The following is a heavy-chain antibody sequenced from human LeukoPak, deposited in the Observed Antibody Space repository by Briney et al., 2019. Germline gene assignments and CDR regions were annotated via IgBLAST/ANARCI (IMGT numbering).Heavy chain of an antibody. CDR2: INPNSGGT. CDR3: ARGTGMIVGANWFDP. D-gene: IGHD1-26*01. CDR1: GYTFTSYG. J-gene: IGHJ5*02. Sequence: GASVKVSCKASGYTFTSYGISWVRQAPGQGLEWMGWINPNSGGTNYAQKFQGRVTMTRDTSISTAYMELSRLRSDDTAVYYCARGTGMIVGANWFDPWGQGTLVTVSS. V-gene: IGHV1-2*02.